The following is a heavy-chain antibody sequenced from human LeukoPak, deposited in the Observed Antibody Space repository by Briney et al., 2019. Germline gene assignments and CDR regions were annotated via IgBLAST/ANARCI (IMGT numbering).Heavy chain of an antibody. Sequence: KPSETLSLTCAVYGGSFSGYYWSWIRQPPGKGLEWIGYIYYSGSTNYNPSLKSRVTISVDTSKNQFSLKLSSVTAADTAVYYCARADWGSSYFDYWGQGTLVTVSS. D-gene: IGHD2-21*01. CDR3: ARADWGSSYFDY. V-gene: IGHV4-59*01. CDR1: GGSFSGYY. CDR2: IYYSGST. J-gene: IGHJ4*02.